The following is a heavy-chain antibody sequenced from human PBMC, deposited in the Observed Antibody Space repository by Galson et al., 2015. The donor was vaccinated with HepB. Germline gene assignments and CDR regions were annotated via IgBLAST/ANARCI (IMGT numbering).Heavy chain of an antibody. CDR1: GFSLSSSGVG. V-gene: IGHV2-5*02. CDR2: IYWDDDK. J-gene: IGHJ5*02. D-gene: IGHD3-3*01. Sequence: PALVKPTQTLTLTCTFSGFSLSSSGVGVGWIRQPPGKALEWLAVIYWDDDKRYRPSLKNRLTITRDTSKNQVVLTMTDMDPVDTGTYYCARREDDFWSGPNWFDPWGQGILVTVSS. CDR3: ARREDDFWSGPNWFDP.